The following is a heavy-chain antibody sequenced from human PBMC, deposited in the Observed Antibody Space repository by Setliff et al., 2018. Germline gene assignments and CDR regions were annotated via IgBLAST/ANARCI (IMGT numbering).Heavy chain of an antibody. Sequence: PSETLSLTCTVSGDSISSHFWTWIRQPPGKGLEWVRHIYYTGSTSYNASVKSRVTVSLDTSKNQFSLKLTSVTAADTAVYYCARARYSSGWYGGGGAFYYMDAWGKGTTVTVSS. CDR1: GDSISSHF. D-gene: IGHD6-19*01. J-gene: IGHJ6*03. CDR2: IYYTGST. V-gene: IGHV4-59*08. CDR3: ARARYSSGWYGGGGAFYYMDA.